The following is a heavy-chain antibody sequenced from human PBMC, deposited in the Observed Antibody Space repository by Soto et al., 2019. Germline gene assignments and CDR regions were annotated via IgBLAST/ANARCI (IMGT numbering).Heavy chain of an antibody. CDR3: AKGSATGSPYYFDY. V-gene: IGHV3-23*01. J-gene: IGHJ4*02. CDR1: GFTFSSYA. D-gene: IGHD6-25*01. CDR2: ISGSGGST. Sequence: GGSLRLSCAASGFTFSSYAMSWVRQAPGKGLEWISAISGSGGSTYHADSVKGRFTISRDNSKNTLYLQMNSLRAEDTALYYCAKGSATGSPYYFDYWGQGTLVTVSS.